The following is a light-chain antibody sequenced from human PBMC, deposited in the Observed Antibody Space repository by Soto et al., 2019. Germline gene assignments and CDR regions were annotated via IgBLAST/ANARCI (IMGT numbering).Light chain of an antibody. Sequence: EIVLTPSPGTLSLSPGERATLSCRASQSVSSSYLAWYQQKPGQAPRLLIYGASSRATGIPDRFSGSGSGTDFTLTISRLEPEDFAVYYCQQYGSSPPYTFGQGTKV. CDR1: QSVSSSY. J-gene: IGKJ1*01. V-gene: IGKV3-20*01. CDR3: QQYGSSPPYT. CDR2: GAS.